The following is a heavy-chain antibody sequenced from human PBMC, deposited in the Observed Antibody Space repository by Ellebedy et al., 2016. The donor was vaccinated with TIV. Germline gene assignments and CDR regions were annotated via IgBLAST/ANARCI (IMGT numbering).Heavy chain of an antibody. D-gene: IGHD2-2*01. CDR1: GFTFNFYA. V-gene: IGHV3-30-3*01. Sequence: GGSLRLSCAASGFTFNFYAMHWVRQAPGKGLEWVAVTSYDGVYQYYSESVKGRFIISRDNSKSTVFLQMISLRGGDTAVYYCARGPDGGYFTSPSCYPAFYSYGMDVWGKGPRSPSP. J-gene: IGHJ6*01. CDR3: ARGPDGGYFTSPSCYPAFYSYGMDV. CDR2: TSYDGVYQ.